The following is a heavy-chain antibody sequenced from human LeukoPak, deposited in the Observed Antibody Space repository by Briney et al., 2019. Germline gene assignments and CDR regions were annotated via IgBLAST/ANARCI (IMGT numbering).Heavy chain of an antibody. CDR3: ARGQRWGYYDSSGYHSGYDY. CDR2: ISAYNGNT. Sequence: GASVKVSCKASGYTFTSYGISWVRQAPGQGLEWMGWISAYNGNTNYAQKLQGRVTMTTDTSTSTAYMELSRLRSDDTAVYYCARGQRWGYYDSSGYHSGYDYWGQGTLVTVSS. CDR1: GYTFTSYG. J-gene: IGHJ4*02. D-gene: IGHD3-22*01. V-gene: IGHV1-18*01.